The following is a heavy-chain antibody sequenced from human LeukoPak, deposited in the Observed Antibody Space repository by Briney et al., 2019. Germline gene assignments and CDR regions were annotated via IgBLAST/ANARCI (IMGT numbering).Heavy chain of an antibody. Sequence: PGGSLRLSCAASGFSFSSYAMSWARQAPGKGLEWVSTISGSGGSTYYADSVKGRFTISRDNPKNTLYLQMNSLRAEDTAVYYCAKGGSSGYYNHFDYWGQGTLVTVSS. CDR3: AKGGSSGYYNHFDY. J-gene: IGHJ4*02. CDR2: ISGSGGST. CDR1: GFSFSSYA. D-gene: IGHD3-22*01. V-gene: IGHV3-23*01.